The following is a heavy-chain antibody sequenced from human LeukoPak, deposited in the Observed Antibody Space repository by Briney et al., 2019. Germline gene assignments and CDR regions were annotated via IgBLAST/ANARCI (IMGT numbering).Heavy chain of an antibody. D-gene: IGHD3-10*01. CDR1: GFTFSSYG. V-gene: IGHV3-21*01. CDR3: ARDRSPGNFDY. CDR2: ISSSSTYI. Sequence: PGGSLRLSCAASGFTFSSYGMTWVRQAPGKGLEWVSSISSSSTYINYADSVKGRFTISRDNAKNSLYLQMNSLRAEDTAVYYCARDRSPGNFDYWGQGTLVTVSS. J-gene: IGHJ4*02.